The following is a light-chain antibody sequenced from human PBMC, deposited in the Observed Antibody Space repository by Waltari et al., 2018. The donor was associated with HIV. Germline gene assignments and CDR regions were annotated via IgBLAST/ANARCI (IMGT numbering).Light chain of an antibody. CDR1: SNHLGPHNL. V-gene: IGLV2-8*01. Sequence: QSPLPQPPAASGSPGQSVTISCTGTSNHLGPHNLVSRSHQHPHQPPRLLIYEVNKRPSGVPGRFSGSKSGNTASLTGSGLQAEDEADYYCSSYAGSGNLLLFGGGTKVTVL. CDR3: SSYAGSGNLLL. CDR2: EVN. J-gene: IGLJ6*01.